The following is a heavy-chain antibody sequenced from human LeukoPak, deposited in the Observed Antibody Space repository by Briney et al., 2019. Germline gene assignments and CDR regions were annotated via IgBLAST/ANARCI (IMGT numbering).Heavy chain of an antibody. CDR3: ARTPGYSSSWYLVY. D-gene: IGHD6-13*01. CDR2: IYYSGST. V-gene: IGHV4-59*01. CDR1: GGSISSYY. J-gene: IGHJ4*02. Sequence: SETLSLTCTVSGGSISSYYWSRIRQPPGKGLEWIGYIYYSGSTNYNPSLKSRVTISVDTSKNQFSLKLSSVTAADTAVYYCARTPGYSSSWYLVYWGQGTLVTVSS.